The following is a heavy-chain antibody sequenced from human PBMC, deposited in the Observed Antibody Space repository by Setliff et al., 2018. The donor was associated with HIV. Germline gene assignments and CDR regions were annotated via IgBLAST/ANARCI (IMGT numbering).Heavy chain of an antibody. V-gene: IGHV4-59*05. D-gene: IGHD6-19*01. Sequence: LSLTCAVYGASFCGYYWSWIRQPPGKGLEWLGSIYYSGSTYYNPSLKSRVTVSVDTSKNQFSLQLSSVTAADTAVYYCAKEVLEIAVAASWGQGTLVTVSS. CDR2: IYYSGST. CDR3: AKEVLEIAVAAS. J-gene: IGHJ4*02. CDR1: GASFCGYY.